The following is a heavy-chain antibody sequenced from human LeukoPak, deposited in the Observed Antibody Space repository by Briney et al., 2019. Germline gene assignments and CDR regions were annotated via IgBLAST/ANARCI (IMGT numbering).Heavy chain of an antibody. Sequence: PGRSLRLSCAASGFTFDDYAMHWVRQAPGKGLEWVSGISWNSGSIGYADSVKGRFTVSRDNAKNTLFLEMNSLRDEDTAVYYCAGDYIWGRLFWGQGTLVTVSS. CDR2: ISWNSGSI. CDR1: GFTFDDYA. D-gene: IGHD3-16*01. CDR3: AGDYIWGRLF. V-gene: IGHV3-9*01. J-gene: IGHJ4*01.